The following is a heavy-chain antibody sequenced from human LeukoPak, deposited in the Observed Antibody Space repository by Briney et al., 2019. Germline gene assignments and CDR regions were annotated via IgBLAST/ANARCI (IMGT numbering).Heavy chain of an antibody. D-gene: IGHD2-21*02. V-gene: IGHV3-21*01. CDR3: ARGPEVVTAPSAVHFQH. CDR1: GFTFSSYS. CDR2: ISSSSSYI. Sequence: GGSLRLSCAASGFTFSSYSMNWVRQAPGKGLEWVSSISSSSSYIYYADSVKGRFTISRDNAKNSLYLQMNSLRAEDTAVYYCARGPEVVTAPSAVHFQHWGQGTLVTVSS. J-gene: IGHJ1*01.